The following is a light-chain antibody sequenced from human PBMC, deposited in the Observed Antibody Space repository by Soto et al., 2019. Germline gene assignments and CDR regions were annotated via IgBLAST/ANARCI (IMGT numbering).Light chain of an antibody. Sequence: EIVMTQSPATLSVSPGERATLSCRASQSVRSNLAWYQQKPGQAPRLLIYGASTRATGIPARFSGSGSGTEFTLTISSLQSEDVAVDYCQQYNNWPPELTFGGGNKVEIK. CDR2: GAS. CDR3: QQYNNWPPELT. J-gene: IGKJ4*01. V-gene: IGKV3D-15*01. CDR1: QSVRSN.